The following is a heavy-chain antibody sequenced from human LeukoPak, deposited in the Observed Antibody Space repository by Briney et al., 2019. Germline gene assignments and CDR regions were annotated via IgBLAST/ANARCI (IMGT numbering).Heavy chain of an antibody. D-gene: IGHD6-6*01. CDR2: MNPNSGNT. J-gene: IGHJ5*02. V-gene: IGHV1-8*01. CDR1: GYTFTSYD. CDR3: ARAQGVIAASGGDP. Sequence: ASVKVSCKASGYTFTSYDINWVRQATGQGLEWMGWMNPNSGNTGYAQKFQGRVTMTRNTSISTAYMELSSLRSEDTAVYYCARAQGVIAASGGDPWGQGTLVTVSS.